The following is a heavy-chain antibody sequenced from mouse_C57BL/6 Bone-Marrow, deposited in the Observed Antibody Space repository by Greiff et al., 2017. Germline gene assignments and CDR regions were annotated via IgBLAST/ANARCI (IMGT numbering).Heavy chain of an antibody. Sequence: QVQLQQPGAELVKPGASVKLSCKASGYTFTSYWMQWVKQRPGQGLEWIGEIDPSDSYTNYNQKFKGKATLTVDTSSSTAYMQLSSLTSEDSAVYYCARGGQDSSGYVWFAYWGQGTLVTVSA. J-gene: IGHJ3*01. CDR3: ARGGQDSSGYVWFAY. D-gene: IGHD3-2*02. CDR2: IDPSDSYT. V-gene: IGHV1-50*01. CDR1: GYTFTSYW.